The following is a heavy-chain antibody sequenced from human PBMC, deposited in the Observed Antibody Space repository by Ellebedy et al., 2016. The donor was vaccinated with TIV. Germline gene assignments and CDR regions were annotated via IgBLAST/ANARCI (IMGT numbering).Heavy chain of an antibody. D-gene: IGHD2/OR15-2a*01. CDR3: ARSFVIGGMVVGY. CDR2: ISYDGSNK. Sequence: GESLKISCAASGFTFSDYGMHWVRQAPGTGLEWVAVISYDGSNKYYADSMKGRFTISSDNSKNTLYLQMNSLRAEDTAVYYCARSFVIGGMVVGYWGQGTLVTVYS. V-gene: IGHV3-30*03. CDR1: GFTFSDYG. J-gene: IGHJ4*02.